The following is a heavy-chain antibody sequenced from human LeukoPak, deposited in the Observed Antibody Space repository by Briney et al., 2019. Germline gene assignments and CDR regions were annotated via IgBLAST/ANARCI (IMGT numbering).Heavy chain of an antibody. CDR3: ARVKYSGSYYGVDY. CDR1: GDSISSADYY. D-gene: IGHD1-26*01. J-gene: IGHJ4*02. Sequence: SETLSLTCTVSGDSISSADYYWSWIRQPPGKGLEWIGYIYYSGSTYYNPSLKSRVIISADTSKNQSSLKLSSVTAADTAVYYCARVKYSGSYYGVDYWGQGTLVTVSS. V-gene: IGHV4-30-4*08. CDR2: IYYSGST.